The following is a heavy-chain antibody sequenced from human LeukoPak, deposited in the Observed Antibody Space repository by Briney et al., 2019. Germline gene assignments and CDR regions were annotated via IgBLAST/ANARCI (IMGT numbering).Heavy chain of an antibody. CDR1: GGSFSGYY. CDR3: ASAIVVVPAATALADAFDI. J-gene: IGHJ3*02. Sequence: SETLSLTCAVYGGSFSGYYWSWIRQPPGKGLEWIGEINHSGSTNYNPSLKSRVTISVDTSKNQFSLKLSSVTAADTAVYYCASAIVVVPAATALADAFDIWGQGTMVTVSS. D-gene: IGHD2-2*01. V-gene: IGHV4-34*01. CDR2: INHSGST.